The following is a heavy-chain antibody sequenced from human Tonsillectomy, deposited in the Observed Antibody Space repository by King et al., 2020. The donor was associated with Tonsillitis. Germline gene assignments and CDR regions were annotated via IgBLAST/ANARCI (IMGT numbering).Heavy chain of an antibody. J-gene: IGHJ4*02. CDR3: ARDPLVAATLYYFYS. V-gene: IGHV3-48*04. D-gene: IGHD2-15*01. CDR2: ISSSNSTI. Sequence: VQLVESGGGLVQPGGSLRLSCAASGFTCSSYSMNWVRQAPGKGLEWVSYISSSNSTIYYADSVKGRFTISRDNAKNSLYLQMNSLRAEDTAVYYCARDPLVAATLYYFYSWGQGTLVTVSS. CDR1: GFTCSSYS.